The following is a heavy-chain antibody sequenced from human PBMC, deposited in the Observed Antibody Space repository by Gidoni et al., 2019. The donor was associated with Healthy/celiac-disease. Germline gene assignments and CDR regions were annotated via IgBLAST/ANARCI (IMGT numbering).Heavy chain of an antibody. CDR2: IYTSGST. CDR1: GGSISSGSYY. V-gene: IGHV4-61*02. J-gene: IGHJ4*02. CDR3: ARDWDGSGYSFFDY. D-gene: IGHD3-22*01. Sequence: QVQLQESGPGLVKPSQTLSLTCTVSGGSISSGSYYWSWIRQPAGKGLEWIGRIYTSGSTNYNPSLKSRVTISVDTSKNQFSLKLSSVTAADTAVYYCARDWDGSGYSFFDYWGQGTLVTVSS.